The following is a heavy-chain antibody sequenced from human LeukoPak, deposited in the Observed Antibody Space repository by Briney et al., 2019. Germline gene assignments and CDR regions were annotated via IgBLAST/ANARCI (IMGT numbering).Heavy chain of an antibody. Sequence: GGSLRLSCAASGFTFSNYAMNWVRQAPGKGPEWVSVISASGGTTHYADSVKGRFTISRDNSKSTLYLQVNSLRAEDTALYYCAKEYYLSGTYTHYWHFDLWGHGTLVTVSS. J-gene: IGHJ2*01. CDR1: GFTFSNYA. V-gene: IGHV3-23*01. D-gene: IGHD3-10*01. CDR2: ISASGGTT. CDR3: AKEYYLSGTYTHYWHFDL.